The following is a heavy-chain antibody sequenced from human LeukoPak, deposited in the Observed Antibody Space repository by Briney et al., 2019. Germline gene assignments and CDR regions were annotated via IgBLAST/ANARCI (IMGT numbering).Heavy chain of an antibody. CDR3: ARQSLSADTAMAY. CDR2: IYYSGST. J-gene: IGHJ4*02. D-gene: IGHD5-18*01. CDR1: GGSISGSSYY. Sequence: SETLSLTCTVSGGSISGSSYYWGWIRQPPGKGLEWIGSIYYSGSTYYNPPLKSRVTISVDTSKNQFSLKLSSVTAADTAVYYCARQSLSADTAMAYWGQGTLVTVPS. V-gene: IGHV4-39*01.